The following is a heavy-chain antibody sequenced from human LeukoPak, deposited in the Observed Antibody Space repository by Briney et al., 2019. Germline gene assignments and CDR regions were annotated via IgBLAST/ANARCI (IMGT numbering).Heavy chain of an antibody. CDR1: SGSLSNYY. CDR2: ISYSGST. J-gene: IGHJ5*02. V-gene: IGHV4-59*01. CDR3: ARDHDGWGYNWFDT. Sequence: SETLSLTCTVSSGSLSNYYWSWIRQPPGKGLEWIGNISYSGSTNYNPSLKSRVTISLGTSKNQLSLKLSSLTAADTAMYYCARDHDGWGYNWFDTWGQGTLVTVSS. D-gene: IGHD5-24*01.